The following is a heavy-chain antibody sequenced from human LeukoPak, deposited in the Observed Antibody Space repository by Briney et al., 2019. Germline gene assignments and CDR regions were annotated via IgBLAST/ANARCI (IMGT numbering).Heavy chain of an antibody. J-gene: IGHJ6*02. D-gene: IGHD5-12*01. CDR1: GYTFTSYY. CDR3: ARAGGMVAKHYYYYYGMDV. Sequence: ASVKVSCKASGYTFTSYYMHWVRQAPGQGLEWMGIINPSGGSTSYAQKFQGRVTMTRDTSTSTVYMELSSLRSEDTAVYYCARAGGMVAKHYYYYYGMDVWGQGTTVTVSS. CDR2: INPSGGST. V-gene: IGHV1-46*01.